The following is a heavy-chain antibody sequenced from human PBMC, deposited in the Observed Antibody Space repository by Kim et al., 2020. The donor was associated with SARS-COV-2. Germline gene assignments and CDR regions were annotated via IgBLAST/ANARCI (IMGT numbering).Heavy chain of an antibody. J-gene: IGHJ6*02. D-gene: IGHD3-16*01. CDR2: IIPIFGTA. CDR3: ARSPPGGVVYYYGMDV. CDR1: GGTFSSYA. Sequence: SVKVSCKASGGTFSSYAISWVRQAPGQGLEWMGGIIPIFGTANYAQKFQGRVTITADESTSTAYMELSSLRSEDTAVYYCARSPPGGVVYYYGMDVWGQGTTVTVSS. V-gene: IGHV1-69*13.